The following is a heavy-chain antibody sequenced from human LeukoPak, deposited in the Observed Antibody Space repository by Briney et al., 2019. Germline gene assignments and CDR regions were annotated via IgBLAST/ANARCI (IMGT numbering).Heavy chain of an antibody. V-gene: IGHV1-69*04. Sequence: SVKVSCKASGGTSSSYAISWVRQAPGQGLEWMGRIIPILGIANYAQKFQGRVTITADKSTSTAYMELSSLRSEDTAVYYCARENCSGGSCYSHDAFDIWGQGTMVTVSS. CDR3: ARENCSGGSCYSHDAFDI. J-gene: IGHJ3*02. CDR1: GGTSSSYA. CDR2: IIPILGIA. D-gene: IGHD2-15*01.